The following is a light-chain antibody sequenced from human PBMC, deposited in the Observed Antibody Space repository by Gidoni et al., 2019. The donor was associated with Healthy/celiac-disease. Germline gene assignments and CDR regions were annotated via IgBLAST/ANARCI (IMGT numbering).Light chain of an antibody. Sequence: EIVMTQSPATLSVSPGERATLSCRASQSVSSNLAWYQQKPGQAPRLLIYGASTRATGIPARFSGSGSGTEFTLTISSPQSEDFAVYYCQQYNNWPPYTFXQXTKLEIK. V-gene: IGKV3-15*01. J-gene: IGKJ2*01. CDR1: QSVSSN. CDR3: QQYNNWPPYT. CDR2: GAS.